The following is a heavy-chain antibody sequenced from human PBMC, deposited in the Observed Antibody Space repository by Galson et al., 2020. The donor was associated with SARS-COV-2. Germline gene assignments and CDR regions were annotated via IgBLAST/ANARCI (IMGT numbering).Heavy chain of an antibody. CDR3: VKDISPGGAHV. J-gene: IGHJ3*01. CDR1: GFTFDDSA. Sequence: SLKISCAASGFTFDDSAMHWIRQAPGKGLEWVSGIYWHSTRIDYADSVKGRFTVSRDDANNFLYLQMNSLRVEDTALYYCVKDISPGGAHVWGQGSMVIVSP. V-gene: IGHV3-9*01. CDR2: IYWHSTRI. D-gene: IGHD3-10*01.